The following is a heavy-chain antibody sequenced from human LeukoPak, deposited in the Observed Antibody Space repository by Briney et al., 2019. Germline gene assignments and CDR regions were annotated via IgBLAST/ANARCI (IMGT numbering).Heavy chain of an antibody. J-gene: IGHJ3*02. CDR1: GGSISSGGYY. CDR3: ARTTQLPERGDAFDI. CDR2: IYYSGST. V-gene: IGHV4-31*03. D-gene: IGHD2-2*01. Sequence: SQTLSLTCTVSGGSISSGGYYWSWIRQHPGKGLEWIGYIYYSGSTYYNPSLKSRVTISVETSKNQFSLKLSSVTAADTAVYYCARTTQLPERGDAFDIWGQGTMVTVSS.